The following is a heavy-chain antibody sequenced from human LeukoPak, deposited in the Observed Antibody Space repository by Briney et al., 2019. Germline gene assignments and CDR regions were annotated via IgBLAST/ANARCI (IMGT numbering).Heavy chain of an antibody. Sequence: PGGSLRLSCAASGFTFSSYAMHWVRQAPGKGLEWVAVISYDGSNKYYADSVKGRFTISGDNSKNTLYLQMNSLRAEDTAVYYCAKTAGRYFDWLLPQSYFDYWGQGTLVTVSS. CDR2: ISYDGSNK. CDR3: AKTAGRYFDWLLPQSYFDY. D-gene: IGHD3-9*01. V-gene: IGHV3-30*18. J-gene: IGHJ4*02. CDR1: GFTFSSYA.